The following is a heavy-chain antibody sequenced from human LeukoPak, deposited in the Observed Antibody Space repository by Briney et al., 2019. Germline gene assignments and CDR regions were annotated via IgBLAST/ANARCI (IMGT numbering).Heavy chain of an antibody. CDR2: IYYSGST. D-gene: IGHD3-9*01. Sequence: SETLSLTCTVSGGSISSSSYYWGWIRQPPGKGLEWIGSIYYSGSTYYNPSLKSRVTISVDTSKNQFSLKLSSVTAADTAVYYCARLPPLLRYFDWSDAFDIWGQGTMVTVSS. CDR1: GGSISSSSYY. CDR3: ARLPPLLRYFDWSDAFDI. V-gene: IGHV4-39*01. J-gene: IGHJ3*02.